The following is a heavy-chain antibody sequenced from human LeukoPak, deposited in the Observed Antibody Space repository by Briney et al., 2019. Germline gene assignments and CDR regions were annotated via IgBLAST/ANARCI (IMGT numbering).Heavy chain of an antibody. Sequence: PGGSLRLSCAASGFTVSSNYMSWVRQAPGKGLERVSVIYSGGSTYYADSVKGRFTISRDNSKNTLYLQMNSLRAEDTAVYYCAREQSPYYYYGMDVWGQGTTVTVSS. CDR1: GFTVSSNY. J-gene: IGHJ6*02. CDR2: IYSGGST. V-gene: IGHV3-66*01. CDR3: AREQSPYYYYGMDV. D-gene: IGHD5-24*01.